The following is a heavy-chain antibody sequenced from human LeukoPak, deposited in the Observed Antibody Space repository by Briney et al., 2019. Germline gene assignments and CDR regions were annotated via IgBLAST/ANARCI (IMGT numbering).Heavy chain of an antibody. J-gene: IGHJ4*02. CDR2: IIPIFDTA. CDR3: ARDLTPPPATGTGGVFDY. Sequence: SVKVSCKASGGTFSSYATSWVRQAPGQGLEWMGGIIPIFDTANYAQKFQGRVTIAADESTSTAYMELSSLRSEDTAVYYCARDLTPPPATGTGGVFDYWGQGTLVTVSS. CDR1: GGTFSSYA. D-gene: IGHD6-13*01. V-gene: IGHV1-69*13.